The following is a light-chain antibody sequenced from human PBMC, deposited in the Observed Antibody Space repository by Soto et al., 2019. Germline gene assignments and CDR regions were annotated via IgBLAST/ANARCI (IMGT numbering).Light chain of an antibody. CDR3: QQYDDYWT. Sequence: DIQMTQAPSTFSASVGDRVLITCRASQRLSSLLAWYQHKPRQAPKLLIFDTSKLERGVPSRFSGSGSGTEFTLTISSLQPDDFATYYCQQYDDYWTFGQGTKVDIK. CDR1: QRLSSL. J-gene: IGKJ1*01. CDR2: DTS. V-gene: IGKV1-5*01.